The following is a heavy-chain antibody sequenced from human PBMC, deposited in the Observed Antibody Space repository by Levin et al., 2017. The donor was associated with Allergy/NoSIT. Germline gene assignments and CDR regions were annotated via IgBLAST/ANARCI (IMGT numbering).Heavy chain of an antibody. D-gene: IGHD3-9*01. Sequence: PSETLSLTCTVSGGSISSGDYYWSWIRQPPGKGLEWIGYIYYSGSTYYNPSLKSRVTISVDTSKNQFSLKLSSVTAADTAVYYCARIQSLRYFDWLYKTWGQGTLVTVSS. J-gene: IGHJ5*02. CDR2: IYYSGST. CDR1: GGSISSGDYY. V-gene: IGHV4-30-4*01. CDR3: ARIQSLRYFDWLYKT.